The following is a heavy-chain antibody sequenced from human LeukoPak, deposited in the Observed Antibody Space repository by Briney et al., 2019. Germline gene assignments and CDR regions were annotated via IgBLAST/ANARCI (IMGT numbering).Heavy chain of an antibody. CDR1: GGSISSYY. J-gene: IGHJ4*02. CDR3: AREPYDSTDPYYFDY. CDR2: IYTSGST. V-gene: IGHV4-4*07. D-gene: IGHD3-22*01. Sequence: SETLSLTCTVPGGSISSYYWSWIRQPAGKGLEWIGRIYTSGSTNYNPSLKSRVTLSVDTSKNQFSLKLSSVTAADTAVYYCAREPYDSTDPYYFDYWGQGTLVTVSS.